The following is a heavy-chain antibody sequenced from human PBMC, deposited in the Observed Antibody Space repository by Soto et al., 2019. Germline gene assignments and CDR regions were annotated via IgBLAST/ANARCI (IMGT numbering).Heavy chain of an antibody. V-gene: IGHV2-5*02. CDR2: IYWDGDK. CDR3: VHSRCGGDCLRSYSSHYYYGRDV. CDR1: GFSLNTGGLG. D-gene: IGHD2-21*02. Sequence: QITLKESGPTLVKPTQTLTLTCTFSGFSLNTGGLGVGWIRQPPGKALEWLALIYWDGDKRYSPSLQSRLSITKGTSNNQVVLTMTNMDPVDTATYYCVHSRCGGDCLRSYSSHYYYGRDVWGQGNTVTVS. J-gene: IGHJ6*01.